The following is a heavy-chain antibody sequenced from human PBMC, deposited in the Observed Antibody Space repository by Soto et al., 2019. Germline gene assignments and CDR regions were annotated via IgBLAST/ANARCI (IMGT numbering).Heavy chain of an antibody. D-gene: IGHD3-10*01. CDR2: IYYNGNT. Sequence: SETLSLTCSVSGGSVDNGAYHWSWVRQHPGRGLEWIGYIYYNGNTFYNPSLKSRVVISLDRSKNQFSLNLSSVTAADTAVYYCARDLGPLQGFGELYGRGTDAFDIWGQGTMVTVSS. CDR1: GGSVDNGAYH. J-gene: IGHJ3*02. CDR3: ARDLGPLQGFGELYGRGTDAFDI. V-gene: IGHV4-31*02.